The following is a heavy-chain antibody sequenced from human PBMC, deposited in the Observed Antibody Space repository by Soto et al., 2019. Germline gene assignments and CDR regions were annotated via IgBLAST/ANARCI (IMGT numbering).Heavy chain of an antibody. CDR3: ARDDNYYDSSGYRGYYYYYGMDV. CDR1: GYTFTSYG. V-gene: IGHV1-18*04. CDR2: ISADNGNT. D-gene: IGHD3-22*01. J-gene: IGHJ6*02. Sequence: QVQLVQSGAEVKKPGASVKVSCKASGYTFTSYGISWVRQAPGQGLEGMGWISADNGNTNYAQKLQGRVTMTTDTSTSTAYMELRSLRSDDTAVYYCARDDNYYDSSGYRGYYYYYGMDVWGQGTTVTVSS.